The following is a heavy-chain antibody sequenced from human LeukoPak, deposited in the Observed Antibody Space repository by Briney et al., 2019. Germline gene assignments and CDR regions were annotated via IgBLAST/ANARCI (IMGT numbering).Heavy chain of an antibody. D-gene: IGHD3-22*01. Sequence: ASVKVSCKASGGTFSSYAISWVRQAPGQGLEWMGRIIPILGIANYAQKFQGRVTITADKSTSTAYMELSSLRSEDTAVYYRARDRLPGGYTYYFDYWGQGTLVTVSS. CDR1: GGTFSSYA. J-gene: IGHJ4*02. V-gene: IGHV1-69*04. CDR3: ARDRLPGGYTYYFDY. CDR2: IIPILGIA.